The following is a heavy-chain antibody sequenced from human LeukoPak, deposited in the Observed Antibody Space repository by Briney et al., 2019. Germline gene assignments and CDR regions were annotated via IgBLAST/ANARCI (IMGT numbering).Heavy chain of an antibody. CDR1: GYTFTGYY. CDR3: ARAYGSSYYDSSGYYYVDY. Sequence: ASVKVSCKASGYTFTGYYMHWVRQAPGQGLEWMGWINPNSGGTNYAQKFQGRVTMTRNTSINTAYMELSSLRSEDTAVYYCARAYGSSYYDSSGYYYVDYWGQGTLVIVSS. CDR2: INPNSGGT. V-gene: IGHV1-2*02. J-gene: IGHJ4*02. D-gene: IGHD3-22*01.